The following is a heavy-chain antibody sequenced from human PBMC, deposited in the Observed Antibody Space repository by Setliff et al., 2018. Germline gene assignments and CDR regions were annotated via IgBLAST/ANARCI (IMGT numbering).Heavy chain of an antibody. J-gene: IGHJ3*02. Sequence: PGESLKISCKDSGYSFSISWIGWVRQMPGKGLDWMGIIYPGDSHNIRYSPSFQGQVTISADKSISTAYLQWSSLKASDTAMYYCARPTYYYDSSGYPGNAFDIWGQGTMVTVSS. CDR2: IYPGDSHNI. CDR1: GYSFSISW. CDR3: ARPTYYYDSSGYPGNAFDI. D-gene: IGHD3-22*01. V-gene: IGHV5-51*01.